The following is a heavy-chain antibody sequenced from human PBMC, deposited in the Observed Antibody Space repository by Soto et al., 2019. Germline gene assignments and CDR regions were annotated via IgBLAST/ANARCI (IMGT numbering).Heavy chain of an antibody. Sequence: EVQLVESGGGLVQPGRSLRLSCAASGFTFDDYAMHWVRQAPGKGLEWVSGISWNSGSIGYADSVKGRFTISRDNANNSLYLQMNSLRAEDTALYYCAKDIVLVPAAGFDYWGQGTLVTVSS. CDR3: AKDIVLVPAAGFDY. CDR2: ISWNSGSI. J-gene: IGHJ4*02. CDR1: GFTFDDYA. V-gene: IGHV3-9*01. D-gene: IGHD2-2*01.